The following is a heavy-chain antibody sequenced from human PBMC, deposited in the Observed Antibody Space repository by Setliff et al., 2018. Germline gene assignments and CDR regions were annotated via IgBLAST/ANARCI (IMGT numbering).Heavy chain of an antibody. CDR3: ARHVLGYSSSYNWFDP. Sequence: SETLSLTCAVSGYSISSGYYWGWIRQPPGKGLEWIGSIYHSGSTYYNPSLKSRVTISVDTSKNQFSLKLSSVTAADTAVYYCARHVLGYSSSYNWFDPWGQGTLVTVPS. V-gene: IGHV4-38-2*01. CDR1: GYSISSGYY. J-gene: IGHJ5*02. CDR2: IYHSGST. D-gene: IGHD6-6*01.